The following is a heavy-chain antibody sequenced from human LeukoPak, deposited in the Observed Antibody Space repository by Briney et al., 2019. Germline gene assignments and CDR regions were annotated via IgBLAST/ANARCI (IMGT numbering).Heavy chain of an antibody. CDR3: VKGGYDSSGYYFDY. D-gene: IGHD3-22*01. CDR2: ISWNSGSI. Sequence: HPGGSLRLSCAASGFTFDDYAMHWVRQAPGKGLEWVSGISWNSGSIGYADSVKGRFTISRDNAKNSLYLQMNSLRAEDMALYYCVKGGYDSSGYYFDYWGQGTLVTVSS. V-gene: IGHV3-9*03. CDR1: GFTFDDYA. J-gene: IGHJ4*02.